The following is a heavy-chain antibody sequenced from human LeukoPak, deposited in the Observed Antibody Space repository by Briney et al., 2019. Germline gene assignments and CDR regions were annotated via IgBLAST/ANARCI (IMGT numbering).Heavy chain of an antibody. D-gene: IGHD6-19*01. CDR1: GFTFDDYA. CDR3: AKDTAPALGVAGDFDY. J-gene: IGHJ4*02. CDR2: ISWNSDSI. Sequence: SLRLSCAASGFTFDDYAMHLVRQAPGKGLEWVSGISWNSDSIGYADSVKGRFTISRDNAKNSLYLQMNSLRAEDTALYYCAKDTAPALGVAGDFDYWGQGTLVTVSS. V-gene: IGHV3-9*01.